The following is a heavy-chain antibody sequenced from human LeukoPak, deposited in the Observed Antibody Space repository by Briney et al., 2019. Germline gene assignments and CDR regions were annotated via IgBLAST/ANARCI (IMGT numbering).Heavy chain of an antibody. CDR2: IIAMIGTA. CDR3: AIFQGTYGDNGNDH. J-gene: IGHJ4*02. Sequence: GASVKVSCKASGSTFSGYAINWVRRAPGQGLGWMGGIIAMIGTAKYAQRFQGRVTITADESTSTAYMEVSSLRSEDTAVYYCAIFQGTYGDNGNDHWGQGTLVIVSS. CDR1: GSTFSGYA. D-gene: IGHD4-17*01. V-gene: IGHV1-69*13.